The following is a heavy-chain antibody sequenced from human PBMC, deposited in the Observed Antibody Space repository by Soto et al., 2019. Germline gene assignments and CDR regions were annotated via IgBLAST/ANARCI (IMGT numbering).Heavy chain of an antibody. CDR2: INAARGNT. CDR1: GYTFIHYA. CDR3: SRTGYSTGLYFYFDY. Sequence: AASVKISCKASGYTFIHYAIHWVRQPPGQRPEAVGLINAARGNTQYSQKFQGRVTITRDKSANTAYMELSSLRSEDAAVYFCSRTGYSTGLYFYFDYWGQGTRVTVS. V-gene: IGHV1-3*01. D-gene: IGHD6-19*01. J-gene: IGHJ4*02.